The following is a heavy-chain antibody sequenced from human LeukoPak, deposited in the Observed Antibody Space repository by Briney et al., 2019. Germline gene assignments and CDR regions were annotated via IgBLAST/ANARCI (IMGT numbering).Heavy chain of an antibody. Sequence: GGSLRLSCAASGFTFSSNWMSWVRQAPGKGLEWVANIKRDGSDKYYADSVKGRFTISRDNAKNSLYLQMSSLRAEDTAVYYCATKHYYDSSGYSGPWFFDYWGQGTLVTVSS. D-gene: IGHD3-22*01. J-gene: IGHJ4*02. V-gene: IGHV3-7*01. CDR1: GFTFSSNW. CDR2: IKRDGSDK. CDR3: ATKHYYDSSGYSGPWFFDY.